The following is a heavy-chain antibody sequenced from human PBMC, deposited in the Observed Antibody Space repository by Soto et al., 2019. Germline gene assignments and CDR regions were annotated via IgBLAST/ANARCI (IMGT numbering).Heavy chain of an antibody. V-gene: IGHV3-23*01. D-gene: IGHD6-19*01. Sequence: EVQLLESGGGLVQPGGSLRLSCAASGFTFSSYAMSWVRQAPGKGLEWVSVISGSGGSTYYADSVKGRFTISRDNSKNTLYLQMNSLRAEDTAVDYCARRTSGWYLDYWGQGTLGSVSS. CDR2: ISGSGGST. CDR3: ARRTSGWYLDY. CDR1: GFTFSSYA. J-gene: IGHJ4*02.